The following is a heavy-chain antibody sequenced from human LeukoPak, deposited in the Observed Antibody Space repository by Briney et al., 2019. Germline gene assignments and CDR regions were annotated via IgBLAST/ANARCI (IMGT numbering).Heavy chain of an antibody. CDR2: FDPEDGET. V-gene: IGHV1-24*01. D-gene: IGHD3-10*01. CDR1: GYTLTELS. J-gene: IGHJ4*02. CDR3: ATLYGSGRVKDY. Sequence: ASVKVSCKVSGYTLTELSMHWVRQAPGKGLEWMGGFDPEDGETIYAQKFQGRVTMTEDTSTDTAYMELSSLRSEDTAVYYCATLYGSGRVKDYWGQGTLVTVSS.